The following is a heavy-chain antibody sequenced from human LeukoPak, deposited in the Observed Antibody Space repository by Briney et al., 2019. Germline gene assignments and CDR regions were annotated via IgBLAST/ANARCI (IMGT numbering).Heavy chain of an antibody. CDR2: INHSGST. V-gene: IGHV4-34*01. D-gene: IGHD1-26*01. CDR1: GGSFSGYY. CDR3: ARSLVGAAFLGY. J-gene: IGHJ4*02. Sequence: PSETLSLTCAVYGGSFSGYYWSWIHQPLGKGLEWIGEINHSGSTNYNPSLKSRVTISVDTSKNQFSLKLSSVTAADTAVYYCARSLVGAAFLGYWGQGTLVTVSS.